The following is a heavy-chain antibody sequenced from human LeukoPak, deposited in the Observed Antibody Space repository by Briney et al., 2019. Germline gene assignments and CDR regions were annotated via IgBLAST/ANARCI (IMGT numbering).Heavy chain of an antibody. CDR2: IYSGGTT. Sequence: PGGSLRLSWAASGFTVNYNYMSWVRRPPGKGLEWVSVIYSGGTTHYADSVKGRFTISRDTSKNTLYLQLNSLRAEDTALYYCARGEVGTYRSSYAFDIWGQGTMVTVSS. V-gene: IGHV3-66*01. CDR3: ARGEVGTYRSSYAFDI. J-gene: IGHJ3*02. CDR1: GFTVNYNY. D-gene: IGHD4-11*01.